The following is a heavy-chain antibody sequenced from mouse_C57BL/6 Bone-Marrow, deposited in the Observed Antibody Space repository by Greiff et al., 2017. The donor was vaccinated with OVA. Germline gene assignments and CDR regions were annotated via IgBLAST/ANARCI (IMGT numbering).Heavy chain of an antibody. D-gene: IGHD1-1*01. CDR3: ARRGITTVVPFAY. CDR2: IHPNSGST. V-gene: IGHV1-64*01. Sequence: QVQLKQPGAELVKPGASVKLSCKASGYTFTSYWMHWVKQRPGQGLEWIGMIHPNSGSTNYNEKFKSKATLTVDKSSSTAYMQLSSLTSEDSAVYYCARRGITTVVPFAYWGQGTLVTVSA. J-gene: IGHJ3*01. CDR1: GYTFTSYW.